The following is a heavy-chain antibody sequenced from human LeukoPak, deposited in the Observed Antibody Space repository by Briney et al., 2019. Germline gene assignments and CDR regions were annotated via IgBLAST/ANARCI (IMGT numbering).Heavy chain of an antibody. D-gene: IGHD3-16*01. CDR1: GFPFDRYW. V-gene: IGHV3-7*01. CDR3: ARQPIYEAYFDF. CDR2: IKHDGSEK. J-gene: IGHJ4*02. Sequence: QTGGSLRLSCAASGFPFDRYWMSWVRLAPGKGLEWVANIKHDGSEKTFVDSVKGRITISRNNAENSLYLQMDSLRAEDTAVYYCARQPIYEAYFDFWGQGTLVTVSS.